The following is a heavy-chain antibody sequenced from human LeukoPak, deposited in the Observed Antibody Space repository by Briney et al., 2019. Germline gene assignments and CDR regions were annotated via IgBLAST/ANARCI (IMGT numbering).Heavy chain of an antibody. J-gene: IGHJ4*02. V-gene: IGHV3-15*01. D-gene: IGHD2-2*01. CDR2: IKSKTDGGTT. Sequence: GGSLRLSCAASGFTFSNAWMSWVRQAPGKGLEWVGRIKSKTDGGTTDYAAPVKGRFTISRDDSKSTLYLQMNSLKTEDTAVYFCTTLDCKTTCSHDWGQGTLVTVSS. CDR1: GFTFSNAW. CDR3: TTLDCKTTCSHD.